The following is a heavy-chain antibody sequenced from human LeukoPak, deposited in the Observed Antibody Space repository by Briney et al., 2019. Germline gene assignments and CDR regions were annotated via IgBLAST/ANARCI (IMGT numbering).Heavy chain of an antibody. CDR3: ARGLVVTAPSDY. J-gene: IGHJ4*02. Sequence: GGSLRLSCAASGFTFSSYAMHWVRQAPGKGLEYVSAISSNGGSTYYANSVKGRFTISRDNSKNTLYLQMGSLRAEDMAVYYCARGLVVTAPSDYWGQGTLVTVSS. V-gene: IGHV3-64*01. CDR2: ISSNGGST. D-gene: IGHD2-21*02. CDR1: GFTFSSYA.